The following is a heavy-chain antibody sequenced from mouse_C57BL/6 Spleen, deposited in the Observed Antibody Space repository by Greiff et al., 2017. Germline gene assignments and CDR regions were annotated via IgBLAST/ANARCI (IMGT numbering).Heavy chain of an antibody. CDR3: SRLRHYGSAMDY. J-gene: IGHJ4*01. CDR2: IDPSDSET. V-gene: IGHV1-52*01. CDR1: GYTFTSYW. Sequence: QVQLQQPGAELVRPGSSVKLSCKASGYTFTSYWMHWVKQRPIQGLEWIGNIDPSDSETHYNQKFKDKATLTVDKSSSTAYLQLSSLTSEDSAVYYYSRLRHYGSAMDYWGQGTSVTVSS. D-gene: IGHD1-1*01.